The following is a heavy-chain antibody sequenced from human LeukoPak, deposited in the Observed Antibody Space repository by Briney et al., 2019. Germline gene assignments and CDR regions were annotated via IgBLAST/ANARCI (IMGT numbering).Heavy chain of an antibody. CDR3: VRGDWDSSWPYFDF. CDR1: GGSISSYY. D-gene: IGHD6-13*01. Sequence: PSETLSLTCTVSGGSISSYYWSWIRQPPGKGLEWIGYIYYSGSTNYNPSLKSRVTMSVDTSKNQFSLKLNSVTAADTAVYYCVRGDWDSSWPYFDFWGQGTLVTVSS. CDR2: IYYSGST. V-gene: IGHV4-59*12. J-gene: IGHJ4*02.